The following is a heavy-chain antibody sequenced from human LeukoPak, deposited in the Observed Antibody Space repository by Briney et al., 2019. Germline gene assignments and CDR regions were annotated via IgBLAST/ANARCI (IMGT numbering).Heavy chain of an antibody. CDR2: IYSGGST. V-gene: IGHV3-53*01. J-gene: IGHJ4*02. CDR3: ARETGGNWNRIDY. D-gene: IGHD1/OR15-1a*01. Sequence: GGSLRLSGAASGFTVSSNYMSWVRQAPGKGLEWVSVIYSGGSTYYADSVKGRFTISRDNSKNTLYLQMNSLRAEDTAVYYCARETGGNWNRIDYWGQGTLATVSS. CDR1: GFTVSSNY.